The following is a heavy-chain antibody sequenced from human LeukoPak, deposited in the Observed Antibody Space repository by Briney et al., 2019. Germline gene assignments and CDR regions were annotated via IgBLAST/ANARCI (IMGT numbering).Heavy chain of an antibody. CDR3: ARQEGSGWSFDY. V-gene: IGHV3-7*01. CDR1: GFTFSSYW. Sequence: PGGSLRLSCVVSGFTFSSYWMSWVRQAPGKGLEWVANIKQDGSEKYYVDSVKGRFTISRDNAKNSLYLQMNSLRAEDTAVYYCARQEGSGWSFDYWGQGTLVTVSS. CDR2: IKQDGSEK. J-gene: IGHJ4*02. D-gene: IGHD6-19*01.